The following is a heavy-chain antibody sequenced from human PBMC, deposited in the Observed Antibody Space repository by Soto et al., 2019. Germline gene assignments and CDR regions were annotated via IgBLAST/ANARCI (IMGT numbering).Heavy chain of an antibody. D-gene: IGHD2-15*01. Sequence: EVQLVESGGGLVKPGGSLRLSCAASGFTFSSYSMNWVRQAPGKGLEWVSSISSSSSYIYYADSVKGRFTISRDNAKNSLYLQMNSLRAEDTAVYYCAGVGYCSGGSCYGLSWFDPWGQGTLVTVSS. J-gene: IGHJ5*02. V-gene: IGHV3-21*01. CDR1: GFTFSSYS. CDR3: AGVGYCSGGSCYGLSWFDP. CDR2: ISSSSSYI.